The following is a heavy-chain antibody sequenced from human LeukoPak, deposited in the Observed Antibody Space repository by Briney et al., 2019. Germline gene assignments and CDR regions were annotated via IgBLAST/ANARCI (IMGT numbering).Heavy chain of an antibody. V-gene: IGHV6-1*01. Sequence: SQTLSLTCAISGDSVSRDTAAWNWVRQSPSRGPEWLGRTYYRSRLYNDYAVSVKSRITINPDTSKNQFSLQLNSVTPEDTAVYYCARDRGGSSWYYFDNWGQGSLVTVSS. J-gene: IGHJ4*02. CDR3: ARDRGGSSWYYFDN. CDR2: TYYRSRLYN. D-gene: IGHD6-13*01. CDR1: GDSVSRDTAA.